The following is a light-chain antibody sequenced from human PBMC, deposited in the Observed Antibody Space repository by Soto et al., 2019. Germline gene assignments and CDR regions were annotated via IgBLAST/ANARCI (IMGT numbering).Light chain of an antibody. CDR1: QSISSY. J-gene: IGKJ4*01. Sequence: DIQMTQSPSSLSASVGDRVTITCRASQSISSYLSWYQQKPGKAPKRLIYVGSTLQSGVPSRFSGSESGTDFTLTISSLQPEDFATYFCQQTYTTPFTFGGGTKVDIK. V-gene: IGKV1-39*01. CDR2: VGS. CDR3: QQTYTTPFT.